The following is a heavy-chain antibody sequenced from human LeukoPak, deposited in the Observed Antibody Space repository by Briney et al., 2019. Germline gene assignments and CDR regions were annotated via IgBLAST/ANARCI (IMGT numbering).Heavy chain of an antibody. CDR1: GFTFSSYS. V-gene: IGHV3-48*01. CDR3: ARAISWVVTARIYYYYYYMDV. D-gene: IGHD2-21*02. Sequence: PGGSLRLSCAASGFTFSSYSINWVRQAPGKGLEWVSYISSSSSTIYYADSVKGRFTISRDNARNSLYLQMNSLRAEDTAVYYCARAISWVVTARIYYYYYYMDVWGKGTTVTVSS. J-gene: IGHJ6*03. CDR2: ISSSSSTI.